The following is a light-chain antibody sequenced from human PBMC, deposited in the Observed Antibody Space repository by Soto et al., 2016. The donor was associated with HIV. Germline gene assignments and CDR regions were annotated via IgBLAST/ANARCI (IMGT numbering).Light chain of an antibody. Sequence: SYELTQPPSVSVAPEKTARITCGGNNIGSKSVHWCQQKPGQAPVLVVYDDSHRPSGIPERFSGSNSGNTATLTITRVEAGDEADYYCQVWDSSSAHPVFGGGTKLTVL. CDR1: NIGSKS. V-gene: IGLV3-21*03. CDR3: QVWDSSSAHPV. CDR2: DDS. J-gene: IGLJ2*01.